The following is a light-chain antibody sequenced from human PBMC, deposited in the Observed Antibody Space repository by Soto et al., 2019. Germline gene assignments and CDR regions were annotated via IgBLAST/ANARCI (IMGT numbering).Light chain of an antibody. V-gene: IGKV1-17*01. CDR3: LQHNSYPFT. CDR1: QDIRNA. J-gene: IGKJ3*01. CDR2: GAS. Sequence: DIQMTQSPSSLSASVGDRVTITCRASQDIRNALGWYQQKPGKAPKRLIYGASSLRSGVPSRFSGSRSGTEFTLTISSLQPEDFATYYCLQHNSYPFTFGPGTKVDIK.